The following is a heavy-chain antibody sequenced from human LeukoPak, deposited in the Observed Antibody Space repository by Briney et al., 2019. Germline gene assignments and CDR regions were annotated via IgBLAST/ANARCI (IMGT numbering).Heavy chain of an antibody. V-gene: IGHV3-74*01. CDR3: ARILWSGHSYYFDH. D-gene: IGHD3-3*01. CDR1: GFTFSIYK. Sequence: GGSLRLSCAASGFTFSIYKIHWVRQAPGKGLVWVSRINSDGGSTSYADSVKGRFTISRDNAKNTLYLQMNSLRAEDTAVYHCARILWSGHSYYFDHWGQGTLVTVSS. CDR2: INSDGGST. J-gene: IGHJ4*02.